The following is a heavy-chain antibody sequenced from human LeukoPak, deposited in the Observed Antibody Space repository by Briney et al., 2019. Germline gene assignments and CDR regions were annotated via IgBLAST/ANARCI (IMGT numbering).Heavy chain of an antibody. CDR1: GYSFNNYW. CDR3: ARQGGSGTFGAFNV. CDR2: IHPGDSDI. J-gene: IGHJ3*01. Sequence: ISCQGSGYSFNNYWIGWMRQMPGNGLEWMGIIHPGDSDIRYSPSFQGLVTISADMSISTAYLQWSSLKASDTAKYYCARQGGSGTFGAFNVWGQGTMVTVSS. V-gene: IGHV5-51*01. D-gene: IGHD3-10*01.